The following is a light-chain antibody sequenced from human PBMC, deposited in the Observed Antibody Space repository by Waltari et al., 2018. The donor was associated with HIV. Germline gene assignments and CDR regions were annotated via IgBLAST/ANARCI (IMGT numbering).Light chain of an antibody. Sequence: QLVLTQSPSASASLGAPVKLPCTLSRRHRKSAIAWHQQQPGKGPRYLMKLKSDGSHIKGGGTPDRFSGSSSGAERYLTISSLQSEDEADYYCQTWGTGIQEVFGGGTKLTVL. CDR1: RRHRKSA. CDR2: LKSDGSH. CDR3: QTWGTGIQEV. V-gene: IGLV4-69*01. J-gene: IGLJ3*02.